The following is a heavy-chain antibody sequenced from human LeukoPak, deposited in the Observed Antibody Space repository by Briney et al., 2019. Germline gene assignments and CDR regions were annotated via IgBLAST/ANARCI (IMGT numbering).Heavy chain of an antibody. CDR2: ISNNGGNT. CDR1: GFTFSSYA. J-gene: IGHJ3*02. Sequence: GGSLRLSCAASGFTFSSYALHWVRHAPGKGLEYVSAISNNGGNTYYANSVKGRFTISRDNSKNTLYLQMGSLRTEDMAVYYCAREAYDYVWGSYRRGDAFDIWGQGTMVTVSS. CDR3: AREAYDYVWGSYRRGDAFDI. V-gene: IGHV3-64*01. D-gene: IGHD3-16*02.